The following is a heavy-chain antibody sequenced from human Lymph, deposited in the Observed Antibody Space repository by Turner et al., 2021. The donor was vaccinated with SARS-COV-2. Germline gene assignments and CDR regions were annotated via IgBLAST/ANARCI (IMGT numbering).Heavy chain of an antibody. Sequence: QVQLVQSGAEVKKPGASVKVSCKASGYPFTSYDINWVRQATGQGLEWMGWMNPNSGYTGYAQKFQGRVTMTRNTSTSTAYMELNSLTSDDTAVYYCAKGDGYPPHGLLDPWGQGTLVTVSS. D-gene: IGHD6-25*01. CDR2: MNPNSGYT. V-gene: IGHV1-8*01. CDR3: AKGDGYPPHGLLDP. CDR1: GYPFTSYD. J-gene: IGHJ5*02.